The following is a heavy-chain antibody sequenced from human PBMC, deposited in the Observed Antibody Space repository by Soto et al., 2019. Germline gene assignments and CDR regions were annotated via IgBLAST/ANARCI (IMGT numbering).Heavy chain of an antibody. J-gene: IGHJ6*02. D-gene: IGHD1-26*01. CDR2: IIPIFGTA. CDR3: ARDRIVVATGYYYGMVG. Sequence: PGKGSSKASGGTFRSYAISWGRQAPGQRFEWMGGIIPIFGTANYAQKFQGRVTITADESTSTAYMELSSLRSEDTAVYYCARDRIVVATGYYYGMVGWGQGTTVTVFS. V-gene: IGHV1-69*13. CDR1: GGTFRSYA.